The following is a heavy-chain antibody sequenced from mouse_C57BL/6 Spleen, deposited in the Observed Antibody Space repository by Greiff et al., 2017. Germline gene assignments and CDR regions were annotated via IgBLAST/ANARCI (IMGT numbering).Heavy chain of an antibody. V-gene: IGHV3-8*01. CDR3: ARSPTTVVAHWYFDV. CDR1: GYSITSDY. J-gene: IGHJ1*03. Sequence: EVHLVESGPGLAKPSQTLSLTCSVTGYSITSDYWNWIRKFPGNKLEYMGYISYSGSTYYNPSLKSRISITRDTSKNQYYLQLNSVTTEDTATYYCARSPTTVVAHWYFDVWGTGTTVTVSS. CDR2: ISYSGST. D-gene: IGHD1-1*01.